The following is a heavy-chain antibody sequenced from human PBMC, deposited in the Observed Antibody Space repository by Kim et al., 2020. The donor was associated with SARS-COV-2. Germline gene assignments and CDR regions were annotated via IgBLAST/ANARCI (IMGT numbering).Heavy chain of an antibody. J-gene: IGHJ2*01. D-gene: IGHD3-22*01. CDR1: GFTFSSYE. CDR2: ISSSGSTI. V-gene: IGHV3-48*03. Sequence: GGSLRLSCAASGFTFSSYEMNWVRQAPGKGLEWVSYISSSGSTIYYADSVKGRSTISRDNAKNSLYLQMNSLRAEETAVYYCARVKYYDSSGGYFDLWGRGTLVTVSS. CDR3: ARVKYYDSSGGYFDL.